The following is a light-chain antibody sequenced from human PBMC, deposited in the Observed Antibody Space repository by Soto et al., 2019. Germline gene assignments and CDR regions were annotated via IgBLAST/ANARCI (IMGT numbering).Light chain of an antibody. CDR2: DAS. Sequence: DIVLTQSPATLSLSPGERATLSCRASQSVSSYLALYQQKPGQAPRLLIYDASNRATGIPARFSGSGSGTDFTLTISSLEPADFAVYYCQQRINWPPTFGPGTKVDIK. CDR3: QQRINWPPT. V-gene: IGKV3-11*01. J-gene: IGKJ3*01. CDR1: QSVSSY.